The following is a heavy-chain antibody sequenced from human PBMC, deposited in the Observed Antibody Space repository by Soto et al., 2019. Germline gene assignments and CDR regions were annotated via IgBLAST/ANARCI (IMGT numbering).Heavy chain of an antibody. J-gene: IGHJ6*02. Sequence: PGGSLRLSCAASGFTFSSYGMHWVRQAPGKGLEWVAVISYDGSNKYYADSVKGRFTISRDNSKTTLYLQMNSLRAEDTAVYYCAKDRYGSGSYYNHYYYYGMDVWGQGTTVTVSS. CDR2: ISYDGSNK. CDR3: AKDRYGSGSYYNHYYYYGMDV. D-gene: IGHD3-10*01. V-gene: IGHV3-30*18. CDR1: GFTFSSYG.